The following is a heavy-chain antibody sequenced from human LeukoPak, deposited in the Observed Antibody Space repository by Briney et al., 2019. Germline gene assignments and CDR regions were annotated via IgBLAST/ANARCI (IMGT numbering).Heavy chain of an antibody. V-gene: IGHV1-69*04. Sequence: GASVKVSCKASGGTFSSYAISWVRQAPGQGLEWMGRIIPILGIANYAQKFQGRVTITADKSTSTAYMELSSLRPEDTAVYYCARVQTYYYDSSGYFLDYWGQGTLVTVSS. CDR3: ARVQTYYYDSSGYFLDY. CDR2: IIPILGIA. CDR1: GGTFSSYA. D-gene: IGHD3-22*01. J-gene: IGHJ4*02.